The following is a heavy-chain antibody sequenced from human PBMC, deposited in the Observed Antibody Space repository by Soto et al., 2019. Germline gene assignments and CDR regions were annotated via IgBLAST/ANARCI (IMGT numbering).Heavy chain of an antibody. CDR3: AKDSLNYYYSSGPFDP. CDR1: GFTFSSYA. Sequence: EEQLLESGGGLVQPGGSLRLSCAASGFTFSSYAMSWVRQAPGKGLEWVSTISGSGSKTYYADSVKGRFTISKDNSKSTLNLQMNSLRAEDTAVYYCAKDSLNYYYSSGPFDPWGQGTLVTVSS. D-gene: IGHD3-10*01. V-gene: IGHV3-23*01. J-gene: IGHJ5*02. CDR2: ISGSGSKT.